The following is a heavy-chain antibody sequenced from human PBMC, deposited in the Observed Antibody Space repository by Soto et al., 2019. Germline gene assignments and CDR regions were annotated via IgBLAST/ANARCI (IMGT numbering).Heavy chain of an antibody. V-gene: IGHV1-46*01. J-gene: IGHJ4*02. Sequence: ASVKVSCKASGYTFTSYYMHWVRQAPGQGLERMGIINPSGGSTSYAQKFQGRVTMTRDTSTSTVYMELSSLRSEDTAVYYCARAEVTYYYDSSGYYSAGDFDYWGQGTLVTVSS. CDR2: INPSGGST. D-gene: IGHD3-22*01. CDR3: ARAEVTYYYDSSGYYSAGDFDY. CDR1: GYTFTSYY.